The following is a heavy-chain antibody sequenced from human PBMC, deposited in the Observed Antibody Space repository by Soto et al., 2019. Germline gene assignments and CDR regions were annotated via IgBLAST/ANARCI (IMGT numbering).Heavy chain of an antibody. D-gene: IGHD3-10*01. CDR1: GFTFSSYG. Sequence: GGSLRPSCAASGFTFSSYGMHWVRQAPGKGLEWVAVISYDGSNKYYADSVKGRFTISRDNSKNTLYLQMNSLRAEDTAVYYCAKALYGSGSYYKAPYYYYGMDVWGQGTTVTVSS. CDR2: ISYDGSNK. J-gene: IGHJ6*02. V-gene: IGHV3-30*18. CDR3: AKALYGSGSYYKAPYYYYGMDV.